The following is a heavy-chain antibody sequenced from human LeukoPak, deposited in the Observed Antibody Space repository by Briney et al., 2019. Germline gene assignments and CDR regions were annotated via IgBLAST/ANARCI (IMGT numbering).Heavy chain of an antibody. CDR1: GGSISSGGYY. V-gene: IGHV4-31*03. D-gene: IGHD3-10*01. J-gene: IGHJ4*02. CDR3: ARVPMITMVRGVIFDY. Sequence: SQTLSLTCTVSGGSISSGGYYWSWIRQHPGKGLEWIGYIYYSGSTYYNPSLKSRVTISVDTSKNQFSLKLSSVTAADTAVYYCARVPMITMVRGVIFDYWGQGTLVTVSS. CDR2: IYYSGST.